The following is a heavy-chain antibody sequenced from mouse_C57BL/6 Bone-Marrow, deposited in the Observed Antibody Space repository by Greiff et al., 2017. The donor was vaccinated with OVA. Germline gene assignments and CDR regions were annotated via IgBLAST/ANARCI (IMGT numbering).Heavy chain of an antibody. CDR3: ARRAWFAY. Sequence: VKLQQSGPVLVKPGASVKMSCKASGYTFTDYYMNWVKQSHGKSLEWIGVINPYHGGTSYNQKFKGKATLTVDKSSSTAYMELNSLTSEDSAVYYCARRAWFAYWGQGTLVTVSA. CDR1: GYTFTDYY. J-gene: IGHJ3*01. V-gene: IGHV1-19*01. CDR2: INPYHGGT.